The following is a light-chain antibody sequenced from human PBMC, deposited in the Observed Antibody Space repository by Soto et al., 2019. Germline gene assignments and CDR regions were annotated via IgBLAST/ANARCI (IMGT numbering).Light chain of an antibody. J-gene: IGKJ5*01. V-gene: IGKV3-20*01. Sequence: EIALTESAGTLSLSPGERATLSCRASQSVANNFLAWHQQKHGQTPRLLIYGASNRATGIPDRFSGSVSGTDGTITISRLEQEDCSVYYCQQHGRSTITFGQGTRLEIK. CDR3: QQHGRSTIT. CDR1: QSVANNF. CDR2: GAS.